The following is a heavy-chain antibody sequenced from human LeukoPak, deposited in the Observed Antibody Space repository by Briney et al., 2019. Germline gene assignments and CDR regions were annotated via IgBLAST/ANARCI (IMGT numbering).Heavy chain of an antibody. Sequence: PSETLSLTCTVSGGSISSYYWSWIRQPAGKGLEWIGRIYTSGSTNYNPSLKSRVTMSVDTSKNQFSLKLSSVTAADTAVYYCAREADQSGYNPFDYWGQGTLVTVSS. CDR3: AREADQSGYNPFDY. CDR2: IYTSGST. J-gene: IGHJ4*02. V-gene: IGHV4-4*07. D-gene: IGHD3-22*01. CDR1: GGSISSYY.